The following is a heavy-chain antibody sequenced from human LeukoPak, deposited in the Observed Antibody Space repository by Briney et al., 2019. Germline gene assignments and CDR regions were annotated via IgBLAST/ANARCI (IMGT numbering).Heavy chain of an antibody. J-gene: IGHJ6*03. Sequence: SVTLSLTCTVSGGSISSYYWSWIRQPAGKGLEWIGCIYTSGSTNYNPSLKSRVTMSVDTSKNQFSLKLSSVTAADTAVYYCARDSKDFYYYYMDVWGKGTTVTVSS. D-gene: IGHD2/OR15-2a*01. CDR2: IYTSGST. CDR3: ARDSKDFYYYYMDV. CDR1: GGSISSYY. V-gene: IGHV4-4*07.